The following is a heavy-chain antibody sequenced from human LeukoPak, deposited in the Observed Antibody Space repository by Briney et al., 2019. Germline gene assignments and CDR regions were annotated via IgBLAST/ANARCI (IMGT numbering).Heavy chain of an antibody. J-gene: IGHJ6*03. D-gene: IGHD7-27*01. V-gene: IGHV4-39*07. CDR2: IYYSGST. Sequence: PSETLSLTCTVSGGSISSSSYYWGWIRQPPGKGLEWIGSIYYSGSTYYNPSLKSRVTISVDTSKNQFSLKLSSVTAADTAVYYCARVKKEYDWGDYYYYYMDVWGKGTTVTVSS. CDR1: GGSISSSSYY. CDR3: ARVKKEYDWGDYYYYYMDV.